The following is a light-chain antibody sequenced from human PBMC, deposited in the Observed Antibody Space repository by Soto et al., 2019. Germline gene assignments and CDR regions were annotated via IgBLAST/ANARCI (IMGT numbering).Light chain of an antibody. CDR3: NSYTSKSTGV. V-gene: IGLV3-21*01. CDR1: NIGRKS. CDR2: YDS. J-gene: IGLJ1*01. Sequence: SYELTQPPSVSVAPGETARITCGGNNIGRKSVHWYHQKPGQAPVLVIYYDSDRPSGVSNRFSGSKSGNSASLTISGLQAEDEADYYCNSYTSKSTGVFGTGTKVTVL.